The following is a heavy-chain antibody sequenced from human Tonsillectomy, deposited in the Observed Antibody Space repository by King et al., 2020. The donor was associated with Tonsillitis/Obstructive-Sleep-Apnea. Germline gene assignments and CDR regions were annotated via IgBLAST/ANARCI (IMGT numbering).Heavy chain of an antibody. CDR3: ATEVKVPAALGQDAFDI. CDR2: FDPEDGET. D-gene: IGHD2-2*01. Sequence: VQLVESGAEVKKPGASVKGSCKVSGYTLTELSMHWVRPAPGKGLEWMGGFDPEDGETIYAQKFQGRVTMTEDTSTDTAYMELSSLRSEDTAVYYCATEVKVPAALGQDAFDIWGQGTMVTVSS. V-gene: IGHV1-24*01. J-gene: IGHJ3*02. CDR1: GYTLTELS.